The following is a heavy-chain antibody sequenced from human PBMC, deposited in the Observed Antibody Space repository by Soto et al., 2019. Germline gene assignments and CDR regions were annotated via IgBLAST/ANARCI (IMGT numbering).Heavy chain of an antibody. CDR3: ARVSSSWWDY. D-gene: IGHD6-13*01. CDR2: ISSSGSTI. CDR1: GFTFSDHY. Sequence: PGGSLRLSCAASGFTFSDHYMSWIRQAPGKGLEWVSYISSSGSTIYCADSVKGRFTISRDNAKNSLYLQMKSLRAEDTAVYYCARVSSSWWDYWGQGTLVTVSS. J-gene: IGHJ4*02. V-gene: IGHV3-11*01.